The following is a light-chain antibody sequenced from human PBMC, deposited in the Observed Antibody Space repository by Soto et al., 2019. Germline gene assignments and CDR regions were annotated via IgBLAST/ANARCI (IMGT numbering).Light chain of an antibody. J-gene: IGKJ1*01. CDR1: QSVSRY. CDR2: DAS. V-gene: IGKV3-15*01. CDR3: QQYNNWPPWT. Sequence: EIVLTQSPATVSLSPGERATLSCRASQSVSRYLAWYQQKPGQAPRLLIYDASTRATGIPARFSGSGSGTEFTLTISSLQSEDFAVYYCQQYNNWPPWTFGQGTKVDI.